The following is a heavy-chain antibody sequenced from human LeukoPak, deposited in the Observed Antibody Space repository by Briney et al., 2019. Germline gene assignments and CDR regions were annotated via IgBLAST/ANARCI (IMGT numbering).Heavy chain of an antibody. CDR2: ISGSGAST. V-gene: IGHV3-23*01. CDR1: GFTFSSYG. CDR3: ARDGSYYDILTGYYRYLAFDI. D-gene: IGHD3-9*01. J-gene: IGHJ3*02. Sequence: GGTLRLSCAASGFTFSSYGMSWVRQAPGKGLEWVSAISGSGASTYYADSVKGRFTISRDNSKNTLYLQMNSLRAEDTAVYYCARDGSYYDILTGYYRYLAFDIWGQGTMVTVSS.